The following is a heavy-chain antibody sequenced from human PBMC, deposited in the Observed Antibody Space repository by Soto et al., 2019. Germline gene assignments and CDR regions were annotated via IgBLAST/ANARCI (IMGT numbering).Heavy chain of an antibody. CDR2: ISSSSSTI. Sequence: GGSLRLSCAASGFTFSSYSMNWVRQAPGKGLEWVSYISSSSSTIYYADSVKGRFTISRDNAKNSLYLQMNSLRAEDTAVYYCARVVAATRGYYYYYMDVWGKGTTVTVSS. V-gene: IGHV3-48*01. D-gene: IGHD2-15*01. J-gene: IGHJ6*03. CDR1: GFTFSSYS. CDR3: ARVVAATRGYYYYYMDV.